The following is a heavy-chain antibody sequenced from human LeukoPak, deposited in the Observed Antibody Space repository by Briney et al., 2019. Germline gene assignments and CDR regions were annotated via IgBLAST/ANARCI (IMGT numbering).Heavy chain of an antibody. CDR3: SRQGVQGTYYYAMDV. CDR1: GGSISSTAYY. Sequence: PSETLSLTCTVSGGSISSTAYYWGWIRQPPGRGLVWIATIYYSGTTYYNPSLESRVTISVDTSKNQFSLKLSSVTAADTSVYYCSRQGVQGTYYYAMDVWGQGTTVTVSS. CDR2: IYYSGTT. D-gene: IGHD3-10*01. V-gene: IGHV4-39*01. J-gene: IGHJ6*02.